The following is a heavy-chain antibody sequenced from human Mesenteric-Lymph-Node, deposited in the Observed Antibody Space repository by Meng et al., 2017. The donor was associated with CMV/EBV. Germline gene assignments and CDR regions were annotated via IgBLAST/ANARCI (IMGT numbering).Heavy chain of an antibody. J-gene: IGHJ3*02. CDR1: GFTVSSNY. V-gene: IGHV3-66*02. Sequence: GESLKISCAASGFTVSSNYMSWVRQAPGKGLEWVSVIYSGGSTYYADSVKGRFTISRDNSKNTLYLQMNSLRAEDTAVYYCAREGGYNLGDDAFDIWGQGTMVTVSS. CDR3: AREGGYNLGDDAFDI. CDR2: IYSGGST. D-gene: IGHD5-24*01.